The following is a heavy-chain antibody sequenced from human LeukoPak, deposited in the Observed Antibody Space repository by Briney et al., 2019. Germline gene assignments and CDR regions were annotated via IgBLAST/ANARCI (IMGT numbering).Heavy chain of an antibody. CDR2: FDPEDGET. D-gene: IGHD6-19*01. CDR1: GYTLTELS. V-gene: IGHV1-24*01. CDR3: APTWYSSGWYMVY. Sequence: GASVKVSCKVSGYTLTELSMHWVRQAPGKGLEWMRGFDPEDGETIYAQKFQGRVTMTEDTSTDTAYMELSSLRSEDTAVYYCAPTWYSSGWYMVYWGPGTLVTVSS. J-gene: IGHJ4*02.